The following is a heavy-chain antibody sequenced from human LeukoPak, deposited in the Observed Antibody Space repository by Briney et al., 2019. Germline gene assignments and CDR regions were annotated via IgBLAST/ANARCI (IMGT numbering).Heavy chain of an antibody. CDR1: GFTFSRLA. CDR2: ISGSGGST. Sequence: GGSLRLSCAASGFTFSRLAMTWVRQAPGKGLEWVSAISGSGGSTYYADSVKGRFTISRDNSKNTLYLQMNSLRAEDTAVYYCAKDQYSSSWPGAFDIWGQGTMVTVSS. CDR3: AKDQYSSSWPGAFDI. D-gene: IGHD6-13*01. V-gene: IGHV3-23*01. J-gene: IGHJ3*02.